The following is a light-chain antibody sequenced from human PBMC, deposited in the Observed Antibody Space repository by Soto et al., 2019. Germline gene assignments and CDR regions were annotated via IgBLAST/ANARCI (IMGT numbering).Light chain of an antibody. J-gene: IGKJ4*01. Sequence: DIQMTQSPSSVSASVGDRVTITCRASQGIGRYLVWFQQKPGKAPRLLIYAESSLQSGVPSRFSGSSSGTDFTLTLRSLQHEDFASYDGHRAFTFTLSFGVGTVVEI. V-gene: IGKV1-12*01. CDR1: QGIGRY. CDR3: HRAFTFTLS. CDR2: AES.